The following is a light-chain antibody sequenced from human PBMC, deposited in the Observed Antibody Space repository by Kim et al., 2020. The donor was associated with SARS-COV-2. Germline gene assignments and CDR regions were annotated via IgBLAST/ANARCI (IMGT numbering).Light chain of an antibody. Sequence: ASVGDRVTITCRASQSSSSWLAWYQQKPGKAPKLLIYKASSLESGVPSRFSGSGSGTEFTLTISSLQPDDFATYYCQQLNSYPRTFGQGTKVDIK. V-gene: IGKV1-5*03. CDR3: QQLNSYPRT. CDR1: QSSSSW. CDR2: KAS. J-gene: IGKJ1*01.